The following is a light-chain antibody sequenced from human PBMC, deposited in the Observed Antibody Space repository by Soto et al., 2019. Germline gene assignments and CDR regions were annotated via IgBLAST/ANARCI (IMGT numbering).Light chain of an antibody. CDR3: SSYAGSNNYV. CDR2: GVT. J-gene: IGLJ1*01. CDR1: SSDVGAYTY. Sequence: QSVLTQPPSASGSPGQSVTISCTGTSSDVGAYTYVSWYQQHPGKAPKLMIYGVTERPSGVPDRFSGSKSGNTASLTVSGIQTEDEAYYYCSSYAGSNNYVFGTGTKVTVL. V-gene: IGLV2-8*01.